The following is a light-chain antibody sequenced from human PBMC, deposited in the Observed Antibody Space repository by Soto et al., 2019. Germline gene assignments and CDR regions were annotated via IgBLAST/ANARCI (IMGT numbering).Light chain of an antibody. CDR3: QQYHTYSPT. CDR1: QSISSW. J-gene: IGKJ1*01. CDR2: DAS. V-gene: IGKV1-5*01. Sequence: IKMNQSPSTLSASVGDRVTITCRASQSISSWLAWYRQKPGKAPKLLIYDASTLESGVPSRFSGSGSGTEFTLTISSLQPDDFATYYCQQYHTYSPTFGQGSMVDVK.